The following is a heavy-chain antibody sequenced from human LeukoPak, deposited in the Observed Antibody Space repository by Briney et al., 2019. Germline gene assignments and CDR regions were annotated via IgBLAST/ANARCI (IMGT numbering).Heavy chain of an antibody. CDR3: ARTERGYCSSTSCYVDDY. CDR1: GGSISSSNW. CDR2: IYHSGST. V-gene: IGHV4-4*02. D-gene: IGHD2-2*01. Sequence: PSETLSLTCAVSGGSISSSNWWSWVRHPPGKGLEWIGEIYHSGSTNYNPSLKSRVTISVDKSKNQFSLKLSSVTAADTAVYYCARTERGYCSSTSCYVDDYWGQGTLVTVSS. J-gene: IGHJ4*02.